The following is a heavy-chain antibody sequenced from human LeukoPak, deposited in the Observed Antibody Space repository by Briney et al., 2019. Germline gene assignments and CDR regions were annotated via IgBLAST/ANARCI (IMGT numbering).Heavy chain of an antibody. Sequence: ASVKVSCKASGYTFTGYYMHWVRQAPGQGLEWMGWIIPNSGGANCAQKFQGRVTMTRDTSISTAYMELSSLRSDDTAVYYCARDKSTTRHFDYWGQGTLVTVSS. CDR3: ARDKSTTRHFDY. J-gene: IGHJ4*02. V-gene: IGHV1-2*02. CDR2: IIPNSGGA. CDR1: GYTFTGYY. D-gene: IGHD5/OR15-5a*01.